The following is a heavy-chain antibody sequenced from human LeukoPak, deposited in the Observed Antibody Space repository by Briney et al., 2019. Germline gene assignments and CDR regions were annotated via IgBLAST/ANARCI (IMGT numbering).Heavy chain of an antibody. J-gene: IGHJ3*02. CDR2: ISYSGST. V-gene: IGHV4-59*01. Sequence: SETLSLTCTVSGVFISSYYWSWIRQPPGKRLEWIGYISYSGSTNYNPSLRSRVTISVDTSKNQFSLKVSSVTAADTAVFYCARVDCSSTSCNTGAFDIWGQGTMVTVSS. CDR3: ARVDCSSTSCNTGAFDI. CDR1: GVFISSYY. D-gene: IGHD2-2*02.